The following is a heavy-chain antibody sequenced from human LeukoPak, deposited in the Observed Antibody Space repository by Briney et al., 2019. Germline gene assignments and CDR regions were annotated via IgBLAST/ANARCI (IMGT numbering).Heavy chain of an antibody. CDR1: GFTFNTYA. CDR3: AKDRIPDGRYSINF. Sequence: GGSLRLSCAASGFTFNTYAMNWVRQAPGKGLEWVSVIIGNGGDIHYAGSVRGRFTISRDNSKNTLYLQMNSLRVEDTAVYYCAKDRIPDGRYSINFWGPGTLVTVSS. CDR2: IIGNGGDI. V-gene: IGHV3-23*01. J-gene: IGHJ4*02. D-gene: IGHD5-12*01.